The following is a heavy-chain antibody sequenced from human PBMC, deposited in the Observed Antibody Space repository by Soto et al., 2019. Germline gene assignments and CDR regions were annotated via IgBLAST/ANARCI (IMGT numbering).Heavy chain of an antibody. Sequence: GGSLRLSCAASGFTFSSYSMNWVRQAPGKGLEWVSYISSSSSTIYYADSVRGRFTISRDNARNSLYLQMNSLRAEDTAIYYCAREFKADLVVVAAARRSYFDYCGQGTLVTVSS. CDR3: AREFKADLVVVAAARRSYFDY. CDR2: ISSSSSTI. D-gene: IGHD2-15*01. J-gene: IGHJ4*02. CDR1: GFTFSSYS. V-gene: IGHV3-48*04.